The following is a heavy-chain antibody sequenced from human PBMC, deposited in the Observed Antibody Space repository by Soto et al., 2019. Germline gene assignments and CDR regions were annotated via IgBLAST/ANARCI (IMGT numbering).Heavy chain of an antibody. CDR1: GFTFSSYA. Sequence: PAGSLRLSCAASGFTFSSYAMSWVRQAPGKGLEWVSAISGSGGSTYYADSVKGRFTITRDTSASTAYLELSSLRSEDTAVYYCARDPNDSSAYYRHYYYGMDVWGQGTTVTVSS. CDR3: ARDPNDSSAYYRHYYYGMDV. CDR2: ISGSGGST. V-gene: IGHV3-23*01. D-gene: IGHD3-22*01. J-gene: IGHJ6*02.